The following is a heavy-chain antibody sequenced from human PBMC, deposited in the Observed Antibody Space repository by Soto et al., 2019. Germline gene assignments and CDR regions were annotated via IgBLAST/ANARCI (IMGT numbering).Heavy chain of an antibody. Sequence: QEQLQQWGAGLLKPSETLSLTCAVYGGSFSGYYWSWIRQPPGKGLEWIGEINHSGSTNYNPSLKSRVTISVDTSKNQFSLKLSSVTAADTAVYYCARGRYMRLYYGSGSYYKISDYYGMDVWGQGTTVTVSS. CDR2: INHSGST. CDR3: ARGRYMRLYYGSGSYYKISDYYGMDV. D-gene: IGHD3-10*01. J-gene: IGHJ6*02. V-gene: IGHV4-34*01. CDR1: GGSFSGYY.